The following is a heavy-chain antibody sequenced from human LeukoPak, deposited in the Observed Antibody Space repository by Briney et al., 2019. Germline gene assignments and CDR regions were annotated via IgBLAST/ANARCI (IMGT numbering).Heavy chain of an antibody. CDR2: IKPDGTTK. J-gene: IGHJ4*02. Sequence: GGSLRLSCAASGFPFSSYSMTWVRQAPGKGLEWVANIKPDGTTKFYVDSVKGRFTISRDSSKNTLYLQLNSLRVEDTAIYFCAKARSAYYFDYWGRGTLVTVSS. V-gene: IGHV3-7*03. CDR1: GFPFSSYS. CDR3: AKARSAYYFDY.